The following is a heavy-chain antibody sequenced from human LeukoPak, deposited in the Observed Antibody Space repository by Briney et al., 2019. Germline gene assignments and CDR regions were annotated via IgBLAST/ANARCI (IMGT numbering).Heavy chain of an antibody. CDR1: GGSISSSSYY. J-gene: IGHJ4*02. Sequence: SETLSLTCTVSGGSISSSSYYWGWIRQPPGKGLEWIGSIYYSGSTYYNPSLKSRVTISVDTSKNQFSLKLSSVTAADTAVYYCARMQVGTTGGGWGQGTLVTVSS. D-gene: IGHD1-1*01. CDR3: ARMQVGTTGGG. CDR2: IYYSGST. V-gene: IGHV4-39*07.